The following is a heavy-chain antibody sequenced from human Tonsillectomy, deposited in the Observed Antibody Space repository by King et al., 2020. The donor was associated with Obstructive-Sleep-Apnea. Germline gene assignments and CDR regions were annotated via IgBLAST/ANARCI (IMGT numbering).Heavy chain of an antibody. Sequence: QLVQSGGGLVQPGRSLRLSCAASGFTFDDYAMNWVRQAPGKGLEWVSGISWNSGSVGYADSVKGRFTISRDNAKNSLYLQMNSLRAEDTALYYCAKNKDSPLWGAMDVWGRGTTVTVSS. J-gene: IGHJ6*02. CDR1: GFTFDDYA. V-gene: IGHV3-9*01. CDR3: AKNKDSPLWGAMDV. CDR2: ISWNSGSV. D-gene: IGHD2-15*01.